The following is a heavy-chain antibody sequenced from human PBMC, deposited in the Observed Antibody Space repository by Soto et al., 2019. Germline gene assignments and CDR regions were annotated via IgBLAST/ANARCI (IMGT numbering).Heavy chain of an antibody. J-gene: IGHJ4*02. V-gene: IGHV3-74*01. D-gene: IGHD2-15*01. Sequence: EVQLVESGGGLVQPGGSLRLSCAASGFTFSSYWMHWVRQAPGKGLVWVSRINSDGSSTSYADSVKGRFTISRDNAKNTLYLQMNSLRAEDTAVYYCARDGAGGLGYCSGGSCYSGGGDYWGQGTLVTVSS. CDR2: INSDGSST. CDR1: GFTFSSYW. CDR3: ARDGAGGLGYCSGGSCYSGGGDY.